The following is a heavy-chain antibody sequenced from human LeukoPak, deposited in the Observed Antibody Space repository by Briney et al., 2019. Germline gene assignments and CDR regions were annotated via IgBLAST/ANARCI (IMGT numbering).Heavy chain of an antibody. CDR1: GFTFSSYA. Sequence: GRSLRLSCAASGFTFSSYAMHWVRQAPGKGLEWVAVISYDGSNKYYADSVEGRFTISRDNSKNTLYLQMNSLRAEDTAVYYCAREDGSSSYLFDYWGQGTLVTVSS. D-gene: IGHD6-6*01. V-gene: IGHV3-30-3*01. CDR3: AREDGSSSYLFDY. CDR2: ISYDGSNK. J-gene: IGHJ4*02.